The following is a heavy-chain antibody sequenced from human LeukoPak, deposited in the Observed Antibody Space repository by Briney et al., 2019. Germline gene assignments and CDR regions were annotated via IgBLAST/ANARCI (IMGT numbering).Heavy chain of an antibody. CDR1: GGSISSGNYY. Sequence: SETLSLTCIVSGGSISSGNYYWGWIRQPPGKGLEWIGNIHYSGSTYYNPSLKSRVTISVDTPKNQFSLKLSSVTAADTAVYYCARRSGGSSKMDYWGQGTLVTVSS. D-gene: IGHD2-15*01. V-gene: IGHV4-39*01. J-gene: IGHJ4*02. CDR2: IHYSGST. CDR3: ARRSGGSSKMDY.